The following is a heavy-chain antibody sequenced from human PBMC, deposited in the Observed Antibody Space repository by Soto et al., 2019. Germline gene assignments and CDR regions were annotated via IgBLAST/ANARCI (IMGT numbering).Heavy chain of an antibody. CDR1: GGTFSIYG. J-gene: IGHJ3*02. CDR3: ARDRFGPARPPYDAFDI. D-gene: IGHD6-6*01. Sequence: ASVKVSCKASGGTFSIYGFSWVRQAPGQGPEWIGGIIPILTTPNYAQKFQGRVTIVADESTTTVYMELSSLKFEDTAVYYCARDRFGPARPPYDAFDIWGQGTMVTVSS. CDR2: IIPILTTP. V-gene: IGHV1-69*13.